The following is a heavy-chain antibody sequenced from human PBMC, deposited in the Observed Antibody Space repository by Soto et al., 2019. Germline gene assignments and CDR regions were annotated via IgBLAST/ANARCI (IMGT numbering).Heavy chain of an antibody. CDR3: AKDRRFLEWLVPGEAYYNYGMSV. V-gene: IGHV1-2*04. D-gene: IGHD3-3*01. CDR1: GYTFTGYY. Sequence: ASVEVSCKASGYTFTGYYMHWVRQAPGQELEWMGWINPNSGGTNYAQKFQGWVTKTRDTSISTAYMDLSRLRSEDTAVYYCAKDRRFLEWLVPGEAYYNYGMSVWGQGTTVTVSS. J-gene: IGHJ6*02. CDR2: INPNSGGT.